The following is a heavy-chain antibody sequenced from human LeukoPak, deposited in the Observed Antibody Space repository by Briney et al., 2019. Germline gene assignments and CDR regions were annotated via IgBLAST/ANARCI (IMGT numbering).Heavy chain of an antibody. CDR3: ARGIEWYYDSSGYPGY. Sequence: GASVKVSCKASGYTFTKYGITWVRQATGQGLEWMGWMNPNSGNTGYAQKFQGRVTMTRNTSISTAYMELSSLRSEDTAVYYCARGIEWYYDSSGYPGYWGQGTLVTVSS. D-gene: IGHD3-22*01. CDR2: MNPNSGNT. J-gene: IGHJ4*02. CDR1: GYTFTKYG. V-gene: IGHV1-8*01.